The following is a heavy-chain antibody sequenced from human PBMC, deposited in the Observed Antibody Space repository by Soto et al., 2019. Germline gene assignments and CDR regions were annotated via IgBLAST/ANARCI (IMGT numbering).Heavy chain of an antibody. CDR1: GFTFSSYA. J-gene: IGHJ1*01. CDR2: ISYDGSNK. V-gene: IGHV3-30-3*01. Sequence: QVQLVESGGGVVQPGRSLRLSCAASGFTFSSYAMHWVRQAPGKGLEWVAVISYDGSNKYYADSVKGRFTISRDNSKNRLYLQMNSLRAEDTAVYYCARWVQSFQHWGKGTLVTVSS. CDR3: ARWVQSFQH.